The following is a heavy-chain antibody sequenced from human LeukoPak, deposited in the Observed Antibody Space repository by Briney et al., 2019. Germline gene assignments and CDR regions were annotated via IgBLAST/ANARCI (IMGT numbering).Heavy chain of an antibody. J-gene: IGHJ4*02. Sequence: ASVKVSCKASGYTFTTYKIHWVRQAPGQGLEWVGIINPSDGNTRNAQKFQGRVTITRDTSTGTVYLELSSLRSEDTAVYYCAKDGGSYSTDYWGQGTLVTVSS. CDR2: INPSDGNT. CDR1: GYTFTTYK. CDR3: AKDGGSYSTDY. D-gene: IGHD3-10*01. V-gene: IGHV1-46*01.